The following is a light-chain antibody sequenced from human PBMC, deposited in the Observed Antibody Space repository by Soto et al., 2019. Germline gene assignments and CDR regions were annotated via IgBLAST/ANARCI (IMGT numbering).Light chain of an antibody. CDR3: QQYNNWPYT. V-gene: IGKV3-15*01. CDR2: GAS. CDR1: QVVGRN. Sequence: EIVMTQSPATLSVSPGERAPSSCRAGQVVGRNLAWYQQKPGQAPRLLIYGASTRATGIPARFSGSGSGTEFTLTISSLQSEDFAVYYCQQYNNWPYTFGQGTKLEIK. J-gene: IGKJ2*01.